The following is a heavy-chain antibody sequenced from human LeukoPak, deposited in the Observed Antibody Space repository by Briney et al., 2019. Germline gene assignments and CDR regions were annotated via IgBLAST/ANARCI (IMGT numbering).Heavy chain of an antibody. D-gene: IGHD5-12*01. V-gene: IGHV5-51*01. Sequence: GASLKXSFKGSGCGFTSYWIGWVRRMPGKGGEWMGIINPGYSDIRYSPSFQGQVTISADKSISTTYLKWRSLKASDTAIYYCARHDKGYSGYVTLDYWGQGTLVTVSS. CDR3: ARHDKGYSGYVTLDY. CDR2: INPGYSDI. J-gene: IGHJ4*02. CDR1: GCGFTSYW.